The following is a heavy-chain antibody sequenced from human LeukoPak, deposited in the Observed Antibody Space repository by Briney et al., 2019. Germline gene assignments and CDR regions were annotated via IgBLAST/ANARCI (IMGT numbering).Heavy chain of an antibody. CDR3: ARASSSWYRPTFFNY. J-gene: IGHJ4*02. Sequence: SETLSLTCTVSGGSMNTSCWTWIRQPPGKGLEWIGYIYYSGSTNYNPSLKSRVAISVDTSKNQFSLKLSSVTAADTAVYYCARASSSWYRPTFFNYWGQGTLVTVSS. D-gene: IGHD6-13*01. V-gene: IGHV4-59*12. CDR1: GGSMNTSC. CDR2: IYYSGST.